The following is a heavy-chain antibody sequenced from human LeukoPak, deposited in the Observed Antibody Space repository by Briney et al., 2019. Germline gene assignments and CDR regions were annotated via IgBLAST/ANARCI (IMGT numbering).Heavy chain of an antibody. CDR2: IYSGGSTYSGGGT. D-gene: IGHD6-19*01. CDR3: ARDGRYSGGWVRSDFDY. Sequence: GGSLRLSCAASGFSVRSNYMSWVRRAPGKGLEWVSVIYSGGSTYSGGGTYYADSVKGRFTISRDNSKNTLYLQMNSLRAEDTAVYYWARDGRYSGGWVRSDFDYWGQEPLVTVSS. CDR1: GFSVRSNY. V-gene: IGHV3-23*03. J-gene: IGHJ4*02.